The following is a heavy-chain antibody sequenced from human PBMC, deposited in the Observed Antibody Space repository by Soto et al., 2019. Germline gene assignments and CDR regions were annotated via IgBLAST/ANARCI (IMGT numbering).Heavy chain of an antibody. V-gene: IGHV3-23*01. CDR1: GFTISNYV. Sequence: EVQLLESGGGLVQPGGSLRLSCAASGFTISNYVMSWVRQAPGKGLEWVSAIRGSGGSTYYADSVKGRFTISRDNSKNTLYLQMNSLRAEDTAVYYCAKITIFGVAPTDYWGQGTLVTVSS. CDR2: IRGSGGST. D-gene: IGHD3-3*01. J-gene: IGHJ4*02. CDR3: AKITIFGVAPTDY.